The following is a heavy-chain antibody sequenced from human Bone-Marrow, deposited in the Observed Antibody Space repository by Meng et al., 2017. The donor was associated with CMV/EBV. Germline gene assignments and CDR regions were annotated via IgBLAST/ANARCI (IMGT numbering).Heavy chain of an antibody. V-gene: IGHV3-48*04. CDR3: ARDAGDYEYGMDV. CDR1: GFTFSSYS. J-gene: IGHJ6*02. Sequence: GESLKISCAASGFTFSSYSMNWVRQAPGKGLEWVSYISSSSSTIYYADSVKGRSTISRDNAKNSLYLQMNSLRAEDTAVYYCARDAGDYEYGMDVWGQGTTVTVSS. CDR2: ISSSSSTI.